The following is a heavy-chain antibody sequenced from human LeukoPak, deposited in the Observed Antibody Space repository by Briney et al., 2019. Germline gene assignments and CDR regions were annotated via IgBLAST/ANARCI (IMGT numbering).Heavy chain of an antibody. CDR2: IIPILGIA. V-gene: IGHV1-69*04. CDR3: ARDSGFDP. Sequence: SVKVSCKASGGTFSSYAISWVRQAPGQGLEWMGRIIPILGIANYAQKFHGRVTITADKSTSTAYMELSSLRSEDTAVYYCARDSGFDPWGQGTLVTVSS. CDR1: GGTFSSYA. J-gene: IGHJ5*02.